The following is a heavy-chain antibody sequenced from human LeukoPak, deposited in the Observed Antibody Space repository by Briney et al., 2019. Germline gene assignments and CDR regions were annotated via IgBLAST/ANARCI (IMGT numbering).Heavy chain of an antibody. CDR1: GFTFSDYY. J-gene: IGHJ6*02. D-gene: IGHD4-17*01. CDR3: AREDGAQGHYYYGMDV. Sequence: RGSLRLSCAASGFTFSDYYMSWIRQAPGKGLEWVSYISSSGSTIYYADSVKGRFTISRDNAKNSLYLQMNSLRAEDTAVYYCAREDGAQGHYYYGMDVWGQGTTVTVSS. V-gene: IGHV3-11*01. CDR2: ISSSGSTI.